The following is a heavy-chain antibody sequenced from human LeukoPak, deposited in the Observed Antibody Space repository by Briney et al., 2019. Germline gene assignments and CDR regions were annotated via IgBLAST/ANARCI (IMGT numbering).Heavy chain of an antibody. CDR1: GSSISSGSYY. Sequence: SETLSLTCTVSGSSISSGSYYWSWIRQPAGKGLEWIGRIYTSGSTNYNPSLKSRVTISVDTSKNQFSLKLSSVTAADTAVYYCARDLGAIDWGQGTLVTVSS. CDR2: IYTSGST. CDR3: ARDLGAID. J-gene: IGHJ4*02. D-gene: IGHD2-2*01. V-gene: IGHV4-61*02.